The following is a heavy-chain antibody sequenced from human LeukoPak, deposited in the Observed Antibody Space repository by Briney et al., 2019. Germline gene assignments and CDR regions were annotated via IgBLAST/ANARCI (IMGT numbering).Heavy chain of an antibody. CDR2: INVANGDT. J-gene: IGHJ4*02. D-gene: IGHD3-16*01. CDR3: ASKPRGESRPFDY. Sequence: ASVKVSCKASGYTFTAHAVHWVRQAPGQRLEWMGWINVANGDTGYSQKFQGRVTITRDESASTGYMEMSSLISEDTAVYYCASKPRGESRPFDYWGQGTLVTVSS. V-gene: IGHV1-3*01. CDR1: GYTFTAHA.